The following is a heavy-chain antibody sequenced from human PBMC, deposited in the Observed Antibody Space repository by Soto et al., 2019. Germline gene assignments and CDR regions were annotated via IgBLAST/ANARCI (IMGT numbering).Heavy chain of an antibody. V-gene: IGHV4-30-4*01. D-gene: IGHD2-2*01. J-gene: IGHJ5*02. CDR3: GRDLTSNANCIDP. CDR1: GDYIHVGGYY. Sequence: NPSETLSLTCSVSGDYIHVGGYYWTWIRQRPGKGLEWMGYIYYTGKTYYNPSLESRLTMSVDRSKNQFSLRLTSVTAADTAVYFCGRDLTSNANCIDPWGQGTLGTVSS. CDR2: IYYTGKT.